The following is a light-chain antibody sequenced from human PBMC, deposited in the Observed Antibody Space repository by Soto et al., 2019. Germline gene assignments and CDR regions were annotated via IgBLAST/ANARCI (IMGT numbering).Light chain of an antibody. CDR3: QTWGTGIRV. CDR2: VNSDGSH. V-gene: IGLV4-69*01. Sequence: QSVLTQSPSASASLGASGKLTCTLSSDHSNYIIAWHQQPPEKGPRYLMKVNSDGSHTKGNGIPDRFSGSSSGPERYLTISSLQSEDEAVYYCQTWGTGIRVFGGGTKLTVL. J-gene: IGLJ3*02. CDR1: SDHSNYI.